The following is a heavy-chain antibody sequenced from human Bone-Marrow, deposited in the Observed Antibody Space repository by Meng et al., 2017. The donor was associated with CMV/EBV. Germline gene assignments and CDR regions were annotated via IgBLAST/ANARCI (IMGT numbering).Heavy chain of an antibody. Sequence: GSLRLSCTVSGGSISSSSYYWGWIRQPPGKGLEWIGSIYYSGSTYYNPSLKSRVTISVDTSKNQFSLKLSSVTAADTARYYCARIHCPTTNCRYEVGGGWFNPWGQGTLVTVSS. V-gene: IGHV4-39*07. D-gene: IGHD2-2*01. J-gene: IGHJ5*02. CDR1: GGSISSSSYY. CDR2: IYYSGST. CDR3: ARIHCPTTNCRYEVGGGWFNP.